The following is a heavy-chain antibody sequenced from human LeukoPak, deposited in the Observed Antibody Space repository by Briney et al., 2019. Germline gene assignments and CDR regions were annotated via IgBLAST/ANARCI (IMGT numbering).Heavy chain of an antibody. CDR3: ARDRYEGRDFYYYGMDV. CDR2: IYYSRST. J-gene: IGHJ6*02. V-gene: IGHV4-61*01. CDR1: GGTVSSGSYY. D-gene: IGHD1-14*01. Sequence: PSETLSLTCTVSGGTVSSGSYYWSWIRQPPGKGLEWIGYIYYSRSTNYNPSLKSRVTISVDTSKNQFSLKLNSVTAADTAVYYCARDRYEGRDFYYYGMDVWGQGTTVTVSS.